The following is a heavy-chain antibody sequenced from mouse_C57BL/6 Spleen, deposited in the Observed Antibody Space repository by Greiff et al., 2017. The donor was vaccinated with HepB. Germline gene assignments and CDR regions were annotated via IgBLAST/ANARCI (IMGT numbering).Heavy chain of an antibody. Sequence: VQLQQSGPELVKPGASVKISCKASGYTFTDYYMNWVKQSHGKSLEWIGDINPNNGGTSYNQKFKGKATLTVDKSSSTAYMELRSLTSEDSAVYYCASPHYYGSSYEVYWGQGTTLTVSS. D-gene: IGHD1-1*01. J-gene: IGHJ2*01. V-gene: IGHV1-26*01. CDR3: ASPHYYGSSYEVY. CDR2: INPNNGGT. CDR1: GYTFTDYY.